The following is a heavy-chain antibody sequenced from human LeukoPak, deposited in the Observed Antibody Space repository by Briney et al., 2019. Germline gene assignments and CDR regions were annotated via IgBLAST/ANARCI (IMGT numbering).Heavy chain of an antibody. V-gene: IGHV4-34*01. Sequence: SETLSLTCAVYGGSFSGYYWSWIRQPPGKGLEWIGEINHSGSTNYNPFLKSRVTISVDTSKNQFSLKLSSVTAADTAVYYCARALRDDSSGYYYFDYWGQGTLVTVSS. CDR1: GGSFSGYY. CDR3: ARALRDDSSGYYYFDY. D-gene: IGHD3-22*01. J-gene: IGHJ4*02. CDR2: INHSGST.